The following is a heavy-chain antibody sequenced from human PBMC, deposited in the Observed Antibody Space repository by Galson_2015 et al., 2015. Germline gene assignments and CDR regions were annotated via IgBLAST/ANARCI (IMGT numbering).Heavy chain of an antibody. CDR2: IYYSGST. J-gene: IGHJ4*02. Sequence: KGLEWIGYIYYSGSTYYNPSLKSRVTISVDTSKNQFSLKLSSVTAADTAVYYCARELIAAAASFFDYWGQGTLVTVSS. D-gene: IGHD6-13*01. V-gene: IGHV4-31*02. CDR3: ARELIAAAASFFDY.